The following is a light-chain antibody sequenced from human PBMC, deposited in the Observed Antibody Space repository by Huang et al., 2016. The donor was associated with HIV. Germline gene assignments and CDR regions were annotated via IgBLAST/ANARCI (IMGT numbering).Light chain of an antibody. CDR2: VAS. CDR3: QRRST. V-gene: IGKV3-11*01. CDR1: QSVSSY. J-gene: IGKJ1*01. Sequence: EIVLTQSSPTLACAPGDKATLSIRASQSVSSYLAWYQQTPGPAPSLLFYVASNRATVIPASFSGRCFGIAFTLTISSLEPEDFALYYCQRRSTFGQGTKVEIK.